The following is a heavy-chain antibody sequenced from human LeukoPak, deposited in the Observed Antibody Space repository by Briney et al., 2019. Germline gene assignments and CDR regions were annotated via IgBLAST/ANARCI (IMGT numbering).Heavy chain of an antibody. Sequence: GRSLRLSCAASGFTFSSYGMHWVRQAPGKGLEWVAVIWYDGSNKYYADSVKGRFTISRDNSKNTLYLQMNSLRAEDTAVYYCASLPNSSGFLPYFDLWGRGTLVTVSS. J-gene: IGHJ2*01. CDR2: IWYDGSNK. CDR3: ASLPNSSGFLPYFDL. D-gene: IGHD3-22*01. CDR1: GFTFSSYG. V-gene: IGHV3-33*01.